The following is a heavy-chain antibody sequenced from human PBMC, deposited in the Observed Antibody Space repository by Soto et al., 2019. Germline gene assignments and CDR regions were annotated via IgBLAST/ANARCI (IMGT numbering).Heavy chain of an antibody. D-gene: IGHD3-10*01. Sequence: EVQLLESGGGLVQPGGSLRLSCAASGFTFNNYAMTWVRQAPGKGLEWVSAISGGGDTTSYADSVKGRFTVSRDGSTNRLYLQMSSLRAEDTALYYCAKGRGGSGSLTPRVDFWGQGTLVTVSS. CDR3: AKGRGGSGSLTPRVDF. J-gene: IGHJ4*02. V-gene: IGHV3-23*01. CDR1: GFTFNNYA. CDR2: ISGGGDTT.